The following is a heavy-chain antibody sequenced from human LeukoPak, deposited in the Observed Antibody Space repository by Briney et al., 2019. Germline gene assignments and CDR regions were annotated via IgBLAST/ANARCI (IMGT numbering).Heavy chain of an antibody. D-gene: IGHD2-2*01. V-gene: IGHV4-34*01. CDR2: INHSGST. J-gene: IGHJ6*02. CDR1: GGSFSGYY. Sequence: SETLSLTCAVYGGSFSGYYWSWIRQPPGKGLEWIGEINHSGSTNYNPSLKSRVTISVDKSKNQFSLKLSSVTAADTAVYYCARASRDIVVVPAASNYYYYGMDVWGQGTTVTVSS. CDR3: ARASRDIVVVPAASNYYYYGMDV.